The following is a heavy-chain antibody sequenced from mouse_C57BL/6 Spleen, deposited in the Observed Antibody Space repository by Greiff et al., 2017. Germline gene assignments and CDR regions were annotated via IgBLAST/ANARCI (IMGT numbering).Heavy chain of an antibody. V-gene: IGHV1-50*01. CDR3: ANWDFDY. J-gene: IGHJ2*01. CDR2: IDRSGSYI. D-gene: IGHD4-1*01. Sequence: VQLQQPGAELVKPGASVKLSCTASGYTFTSYWMQWVKQRPGQGLEWIGKIDRSGSYINYTQKLKGLATVTVDTSSSTDYMQLSSLTSEDSAVYYCANWDFDYWGQGTTLTVSS. CDR1: GYTFTSYW.